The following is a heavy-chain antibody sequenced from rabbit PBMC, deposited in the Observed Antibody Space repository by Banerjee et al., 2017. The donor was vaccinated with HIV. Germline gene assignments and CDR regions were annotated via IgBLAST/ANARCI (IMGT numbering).Heavy chain of an antibody. CDR1: GFDFSSNV. J-gene: IGHJ4*01. CDR3: ASSGVAGYDYTTTGYFKL. D-gene: IGHD6-1*01. Sequence: QEQVVESGGGLVTLGGSLTLTCKASGFDFSSNVMCWVRQAPGKGLQLIACIINSSGSTWDASWVNGRFTISRSTSLNTVDLKMTSLTAADTATYFCASSGVAGYDYTTTGYFKLWGQGTLVTVS. V-gene: IGHV1S43*01. CDR2: IINSSGST.